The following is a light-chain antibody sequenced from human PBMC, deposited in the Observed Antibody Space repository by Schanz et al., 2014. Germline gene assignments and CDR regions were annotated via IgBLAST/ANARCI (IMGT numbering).Light chain of an antibody. CDR1: SSDVGGYNF. V-gene: IGLV2-14*01. CDR3: SSYISRSTPVV. CDR2: DVS. J-gene: IGLJ2*01. Sequence: QSVLTQPASVSGSPGQSITISCTGTSSDVGGYNFVSWYQQHPGKAPKLMIYDVSNRPSGVSNRFSGSKSGNTASLTISGLQAEDEADYYCSSYISRSTPVVFGGGTKLTVL.